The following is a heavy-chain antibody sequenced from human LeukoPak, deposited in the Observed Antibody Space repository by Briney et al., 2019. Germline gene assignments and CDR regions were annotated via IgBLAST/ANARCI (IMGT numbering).Heavy chain of an antibody. CDR1: GYTLTELP. D-gene: IGHD3-16*01. CDR2: FDPEHDET. CDR3: ATGGLRDAFDI. V-gene: IGHV1-24*01. J-gene: IGHJ3*02. Sequence: ASVKVSCKVSGYTLTELPMHWVRQTPGKGLEWMGGFDPEHDETIYAQKFQGRVTMTEDTSTDTAYMELSSLRSEDTAVYYCATGGLRDAFDIWGQGTMVTVSS.